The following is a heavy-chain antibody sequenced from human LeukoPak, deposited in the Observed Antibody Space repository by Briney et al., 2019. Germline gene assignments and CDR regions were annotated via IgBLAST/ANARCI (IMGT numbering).Heavy chain of an antibody. V-gene: IGHV1-8*01. CDR1: GYTFTSYD. Sequence: ASVKVSCKASGYTFTSYDINWVRQATGQGLEWMGWMNPNSGNTGYAQKFQGRVTMTRNISISTAYMELSSLRSEDTAVYYCARLPIGSSWNHAFDIWGQGTMVTVSS. CDR2: MNPNSGNT. J-gene: IGHJ3*02. CDR3: ARLPIGSSWNHAFDI. D-gene: IGHD6-13*01.